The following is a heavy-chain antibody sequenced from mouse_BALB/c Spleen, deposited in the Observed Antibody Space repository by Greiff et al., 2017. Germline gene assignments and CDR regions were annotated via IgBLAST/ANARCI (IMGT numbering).Heavy chain of an antibody. CDR2: ISYSGST. CDR3: ARSPITTVYFDY. J-gene: IGHJ2*01. D-gene: IGHD1-1*01. Sequence: EVKLVESGPSLVKPSQTLSLTCSVTGDSITSGYWNWIRKFPGNKLEYMGYISYSGSTYYNPSLKSRISITRDTSKNQYYLQLNSVTTEDTATYYCARSPITTVYFDYWGQGTTLTVSS. CDR1: GDSITSGY. V-gene: IGHV3-8*02.